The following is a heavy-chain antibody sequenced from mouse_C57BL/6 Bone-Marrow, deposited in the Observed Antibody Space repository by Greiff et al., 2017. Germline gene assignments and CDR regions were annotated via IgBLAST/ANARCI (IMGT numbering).Heavy chain of an antibody. Sequence: QVQLQQSDAELVKPGASVKISCKVSGYTFTDHTIHWMKQRPEQGLEWIGYIYPRDGSTKYNEKFKGKATLTADKSSSTAYMQLNSLTSEDSAVYFCACVTTVVESPYYYAMDYWGLGTSVTVSS. V-gene: IGHV1-78*01. CDR3: ACVTTVVESPYYYAMDY. D-gene: IGHD1-1*01. CDR1: GYTFTDHT. CDR2: IYPRDGST. J-gene: IGHJ4*01.